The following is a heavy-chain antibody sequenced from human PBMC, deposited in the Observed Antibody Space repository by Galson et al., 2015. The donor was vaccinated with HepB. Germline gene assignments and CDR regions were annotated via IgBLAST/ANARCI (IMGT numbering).Heavy chain of an antibody. CDR2: INTDNGNT. CDR3: AKLIAAGGDALDI. D-gene: IGHD6-13*01. V-gene: IGHV1-3*04. CDR1: GYTFTSYS. Sequence: SVTVSCKASGYTFTSYSMHWVRQAPGQRLEWMGWINTDNGNTKYSQKFQGRVTITRDTSATTAHMEVSSLTSEDTAVYYCAKLIAAGGDALDIWGQGTMVTVSS. J-gene: IGHJ3*02.